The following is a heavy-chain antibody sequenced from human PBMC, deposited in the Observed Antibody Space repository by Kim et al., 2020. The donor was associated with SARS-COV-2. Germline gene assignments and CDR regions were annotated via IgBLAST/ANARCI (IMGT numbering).Heavy chain of an antibody. CDR1: GFTFSSYW. J-gene: IGHJ4*02. V-gene: IGHV3-7*01. CDR3: AREVGLWFGEYQSSNHDY. D-gene: IGHD3-10*01. CDR2: IKQDGSEK. Sequence: GGSLRLSCAASGFTFSSYWMSWVRQAPGKGLEWVANIKQDGSEKYYVDSVKGRFTISRDNAKNSLYLQMNSLRAEDTAVYYCAREVGLWFGEYQSSNHDYWGQGTLVTVSS.